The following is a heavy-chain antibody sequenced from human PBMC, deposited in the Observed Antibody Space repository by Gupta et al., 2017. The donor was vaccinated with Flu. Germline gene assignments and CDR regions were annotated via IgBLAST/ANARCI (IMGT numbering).Heavy chain of an antibody. CDR2: ISNNGDNK. Sequence: QVQLVESGGGVVQPGRSLRLSCAVSGLPFSTYSVHWVRQAPGKGLEWVAVISNNGDNKNYADSVKGRFTISRDNSNNTVYLQMNSLRADDTAVYYCARDKDSYYYYYYYMDVWGKGTTVTVSS. V-gene: IGHV3-30-3*01. CDR1: GLPFSTYS. CDR3: ARDKDSYYYYYYYMDV. J-gene: IGHJ6*03. D-gene: IGHD2-15*01.